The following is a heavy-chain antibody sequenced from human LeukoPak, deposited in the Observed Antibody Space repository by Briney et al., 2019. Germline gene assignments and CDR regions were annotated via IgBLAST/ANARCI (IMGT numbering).Heavy chain of an antibody. D-gene: IGHD2-15*01. CDR3: AKVGWGCSGGSCYYFDY. CDR1: GFTFSSYA. Sequence: GGSLRLSCAASGFTFSSYAMSWARQAPGKGLEWVSAISGSGGSTYYADSVKGRFTISRDNSKNTLYLQMNSLRAEDTAVYYCAKVGWGCSGGSCYYFDYWGQGTLVTVSS. CDR2: ISGSGGST. V-gene: IGHV3-23*01. J-gene: IGHJ4*02.